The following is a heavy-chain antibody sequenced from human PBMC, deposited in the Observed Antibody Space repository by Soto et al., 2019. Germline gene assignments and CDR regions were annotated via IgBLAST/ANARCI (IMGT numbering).Heavy chain of an antibody. V-gene: IGHV1-18*01. CDR2: ISPYNGNT. CDR1: GGTFSSYT. D-gene: IGHD6-13*01. Sequence: ASVKVSCKASGGTFSSYTISWVRQAPGQGLEWMGWISPYNGNTNYAQKLQGRVTMTTDTSTSTAYMDLRSLRSDDTAVYYCARGYSSSWYDYYYGMDVWGQGTTVTVSS. J-gene: IGHJ6*02. CDR3: ARGYSSSWYDYYYGMDV.